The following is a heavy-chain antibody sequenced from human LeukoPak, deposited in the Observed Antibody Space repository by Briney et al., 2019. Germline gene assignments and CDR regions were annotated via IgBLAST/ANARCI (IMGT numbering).Heavy chain of an antibody. CDR3: ASRAMIVEDAFDI. CDR1: GGSISSYY. Sequence: SETLSLTCTVSGGSISSYYWSWIRQPPGKGLEWIGYIYYSGSTNYNLSLKSRVTISVDTSKNQFSLKLSSVTAADTAVYYCASRAMIVEDAFDIWGQGTMVTVSS. CDR2: IYYSGST. V-gene: IGHV4-59*01. J-gene: IGHJ3*02. D-gene: IGHD3-22*01.